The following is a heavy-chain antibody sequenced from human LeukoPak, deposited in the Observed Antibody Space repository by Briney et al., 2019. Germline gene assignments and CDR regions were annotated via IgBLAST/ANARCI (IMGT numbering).Heavy chain of an antibody. CDR2: IRYDGGSK. J-gene: IGHJ4*02. CDR3: AKGGTSSSSAGTPFDY. CDR1: GFTFSSYG. D-gene: IGHD6-6*01. Sequence: GGSLRLSCAASGFTFSSYGMHWVRQAPGKGLEWLAFIRYDGGSKSYADSMKGRFTISRDNSKNTVYLQMNSLRAEDTAVYYCAKGGTSSSSAGTPFDYWGQGTLVTVFS. V-gene: IGHV3-30*02.